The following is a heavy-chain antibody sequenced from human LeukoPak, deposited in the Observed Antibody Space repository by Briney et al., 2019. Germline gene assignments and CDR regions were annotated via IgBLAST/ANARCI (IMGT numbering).Heavy chain of an antibody. CDR3: ARSPLWFGELLSTDY. CDR1: GFTFSSYG. CDR2: IWYGGSNK. Sequence: PGGSLRLSCAASGFTFSSYGMHWVRQAPGKGLEWVAVIWYGGSNKYYADSVKGRFTISRDNSKNTLYLQMNSLRAEDTAVYYCARSPLWFGELLSTDYWGQGTLVTVSS. J-gene: IGHJ4*02. D-gene: IGHD3-10*01. V-gene: IGHV3-33*01.